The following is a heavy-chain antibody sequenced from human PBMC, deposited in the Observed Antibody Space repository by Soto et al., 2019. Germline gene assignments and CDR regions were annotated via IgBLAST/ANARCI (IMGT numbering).Heavy chain of an antibody. D-gene: IGHD1-1*01. Sequence: QVQLQESGPGLVKPSQTLSLTCTVSGGSISSGGYYWSWIRQHPGKGLEWIGYIYYSGSTYYNPSLKSRVTXXVXTXXNQFSLKLSSVTAADTAVYYCARGTRYNWNDPFDYWGQGTLVTVSS. CDR2: IYYSGST. CDR3: ARGTRYNWNDPFDY. V-gene: IGHV4-31*03. J-gene: IGHJ4*02. CDR1: GGSISSGGYY.